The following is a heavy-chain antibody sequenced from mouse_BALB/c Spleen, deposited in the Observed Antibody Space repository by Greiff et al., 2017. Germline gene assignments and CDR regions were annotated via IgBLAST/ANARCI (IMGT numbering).Heavy chain of an antibody. D-gene: IGHD1-1*01. CDR1: GFTFSSYA. Sequence: EVHLVESGGGLVKPGGSLKLSCAASGFTFSSYAMSWVRQTPEKRLEWVATISSGGSYTYYPDSVKGRFTISRDNAKNTLYLQMSSLRSEDTAMYYCARHPHYYGSSYDWYFDVWGAGTTVTVSS. J-gene: IGHJ1*01. CDR2: ISSGGSYT. V-gene: IGHV5-9-3*01. CDR3: ARHPHYYGSSYDWYFDV.